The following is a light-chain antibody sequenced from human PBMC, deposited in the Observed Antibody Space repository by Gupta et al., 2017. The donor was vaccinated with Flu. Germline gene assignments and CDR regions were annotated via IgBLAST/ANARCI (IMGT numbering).Light chain of an antibody. CDR3: QHYDNLPLA. J-gene: IGKJ5*01. Sequence: PSSLSVSVGDRVTISCQASQDITRSLNWYQQKPGKAPKLLIYAASNLATGVPSRFSGSGSGTYFTLTIISLRPEDIATYYCQHYDNLPLAFGQGTRLEIK. CDR2: AAS. CDR1: QDITRS. V-gene: IGKV1-33*01.